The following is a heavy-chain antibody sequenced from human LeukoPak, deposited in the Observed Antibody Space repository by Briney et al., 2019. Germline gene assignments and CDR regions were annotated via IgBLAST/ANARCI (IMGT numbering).Heavy chain of an antibody. J-gene: IGHJ5*02. CDR3: AKEWRYGYGRWECHL. Sequence: GGSLRLSCAASGFSSSTYAMAWVRQAPGKGLQWVSGMIGSGTTYYADSVKGRFTISRDNSKNTVYLQTNSLRVEHTPIYYCAKEWRYGYGRWECHLWGQGTLVSVFS. V-gene: IGHV3-23*01. CDR1: GFSSSTYA. D-gene: IGHD5-24*01. CDR2: MIGSGTT.